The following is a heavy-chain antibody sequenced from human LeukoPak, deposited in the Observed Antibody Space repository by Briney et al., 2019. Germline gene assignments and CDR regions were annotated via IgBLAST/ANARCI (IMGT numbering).Heavy chain of an antibody. CDR2: IYNGGTT. CDR3: AGGGEAARSLAY. V-gene: IGHV3-66*02. Sequence: GGSLRLSCAASGVTSNYMTWVRQAPGKGLEWVSVIYNGGTTYYADSVKGRFTISRDNSKSTLFVYLQMDSLRTDDTALYYCAGGGEAARSLAYWGQGALVTVSS. D-gene: IGHD6-6*01. J-gene: IGHJ4*02. CDR1: GVTSNY.